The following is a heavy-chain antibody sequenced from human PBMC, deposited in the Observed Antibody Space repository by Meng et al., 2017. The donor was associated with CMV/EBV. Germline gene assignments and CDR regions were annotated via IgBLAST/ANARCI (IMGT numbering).Heavy chain of an antibody. CDR2: ISPNNGGT. CDR3: ASKLYYDFWSAYRGAEGVDPFNI. Sequence: ASVKVSCKASGYTFTDYRMHWVRQAPGQGLEWMGWISPNNGGTNYVQKFQGRVTMTRDTSTSTAYLELNRLTYADTAVYYCASKLYYDFWSAYRGAEGVDPFNIWGQGTAVTVSS. CDR1: GYTFTDYR. V-gene: IGHV1-2*02. J-gene: IGHJ3*02. D-gene: IGHD3-3*01.